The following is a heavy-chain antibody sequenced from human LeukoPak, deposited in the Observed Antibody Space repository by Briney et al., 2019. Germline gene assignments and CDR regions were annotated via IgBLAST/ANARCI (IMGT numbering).Heavy chain of an antibody. Sequence: GASVKVSCKASGYTFTSYDINWVRQATGQGLEWMGWMNPNSGNTGYAQKFQGRVTMTRNTSISTAYMELSSLRSEDTAVYYCARGLRRWSRELTNWFDPWGQGTLVTVSS. D-gene: IGHD3-10*01. V-gene: IGHV1-8*01. CDR1: GYTFTSYD. CDR3: ARGLRRWSRELTNWFDP. CDR2: MNPNSGNT. J-gene: IGHJ5*02.